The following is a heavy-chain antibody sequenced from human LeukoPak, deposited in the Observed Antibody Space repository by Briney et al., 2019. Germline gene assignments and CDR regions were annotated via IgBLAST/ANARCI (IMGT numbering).Heavy chain of an antibody. J-gene: IGHJ4*02. CDR3: ATRGGRFDY. CDR2: IYYSGSA. Sequence: PSETLSLTCTVSGGSISSSSYHWVWIRQPPGKGLEWIGSIYYSGSAYYNPSLKSRVTMSVDTSKNQFSLKLSSVTAADTAVYYCATRGGRFDYWGQGTLVTVSS. V-gene: IGHV4-39*07. CDR1: GGSISSSSYH. D-gene: IGHD3-16*01.